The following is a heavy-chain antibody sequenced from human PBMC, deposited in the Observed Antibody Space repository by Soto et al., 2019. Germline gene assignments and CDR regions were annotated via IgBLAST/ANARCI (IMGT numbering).Heavy chain of an antibody. V-gene: IGHV3-30-3*01. CDR1: GFTLSSYA. CDR3: ARRGRQAGNNGFDS. J-gene: IGHJ5*01. D-gene: IGHD1-26*01. Sequence: QVQLVESGGGVVQPGTSLRLSCAASGFTLSSYAMHWVRQPPGKGLEWVAVISNDETYKEYADSVKGRFTISRDNSKNTVDLLMNSLRVEDTAVYYCARRGRQAGNNGFDSWGQGVLVTVSS. CDR2: ISNDETYK.